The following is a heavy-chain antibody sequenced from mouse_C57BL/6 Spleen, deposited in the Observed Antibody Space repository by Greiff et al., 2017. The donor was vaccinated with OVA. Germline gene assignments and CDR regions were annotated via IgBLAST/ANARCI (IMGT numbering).Heavy chain of an antibody. CDR3: ARGEGYFDV. CDR2: INYDGSST. Sequence: EVKLMESEGGLVQPGSSMKLSCTASGFTFSDYYMAWVRQVPEKGLEWVANINYDGSSTYYLDSLKSRFIISRDNAKNILYLQMSSLKSEDTATYYCARGEGYFDVWGTGTTVTVSS. V-gene: IGHV5-16*01. J-gene: IGHJ1*03. CDR1: GFTFSDYY.